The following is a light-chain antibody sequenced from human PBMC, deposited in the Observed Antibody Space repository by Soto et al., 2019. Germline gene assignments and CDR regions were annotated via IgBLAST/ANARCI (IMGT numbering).Light chain of an antibody. V-gene: IGKV3-15*01. Sequence: EMVMTQSPANISVSPGERATLSCRARQIVASNLAWYQHKRGQAPRLLIHGASSRATGVPGSFSGSGSVTEFTLTISSLQSEDFAVYYCQHYATWPQTFGQGTKVAI. CDR2: GAS. CDR1: QIVASN. CDR3: QHYATWPQT. J-gene: IGKJ1*01.